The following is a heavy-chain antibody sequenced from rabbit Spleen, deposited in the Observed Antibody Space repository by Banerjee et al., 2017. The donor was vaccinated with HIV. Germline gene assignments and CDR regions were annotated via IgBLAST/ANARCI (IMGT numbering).Heavy chain of an antibody. CDR1: GFDFNSYYM. CDR3: ARSAGSSGEPVTYFNL. V-gene: IGHV1S45*01. J-gene: IGHJ4*01. D-gene: IGHD8-1*01. Sequence: QEQLKESGGGLVQPGGSLKLSCKASGFDFNSYYMSWVRQAPGKGLEWIACSRTGDGFTYYASWAKGRFTISKTSSTTVTLQMTSLTAADTATYVCARSAGSSGEPVTYFNLWGPGTLVTVS. CDR2: SRTGDGFT.